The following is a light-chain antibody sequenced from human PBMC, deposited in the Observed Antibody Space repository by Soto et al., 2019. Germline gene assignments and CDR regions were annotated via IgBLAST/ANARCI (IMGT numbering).Light chain of an antibody. J-gene: IGLJ3*02. CDR3: LLYYGGVWV. CDR1: TGAVTSGYY. CDR2: STS. Sequence: QAVVTQEPSLTVSPGGTVTLTCASSTGAVTSGYYPNWFQQKPGQAPRALIYSTSNKYSWTPARFSGSLLGGKAALTLSGVQPEDEAEYYCLLYYGGVWVFGGGTKVTVL. V-gene: IGLV7-43*01.